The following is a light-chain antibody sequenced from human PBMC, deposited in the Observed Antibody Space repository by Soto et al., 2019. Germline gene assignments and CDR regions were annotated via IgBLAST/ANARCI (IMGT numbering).Light chain of an antibody. CDR3: QQGYT. J-gene: IGKJ3*01. V-gene: IGKV3-20*01. CDR2: GAS. Sequence: EIVLTQSPGTLSLSPGERATLSCRASQSLAGRYLAWYQQKPGQAPRLLNYGASSRATDIPDRFSGSGSGTDFTLTITRLEPEDYAVYFCQQGYTFGPGTKVDIK. CDR1: QSLAGRY.